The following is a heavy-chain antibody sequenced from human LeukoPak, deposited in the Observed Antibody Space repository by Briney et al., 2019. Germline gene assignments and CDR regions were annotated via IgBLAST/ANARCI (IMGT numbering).Heavy chain of an antibody. CDR3: TRERYNWNYADYFDY. D-gene: IGHD1-7*01. CDR2: IRSKAYGGTT. Sequence: GGSLRLSCTASGFTFGDYAMSWFRQAPGKGLEWVGFIRSKAYGGTTEYAASVKGRFTISRDDSKSIAYLQMNSLKTEDTAVYYCTRERYNWNYADYFDYWGQGTLVTVSS. J-gene: IGHJ4*02. V-gene: IGHV3-49*03. CDR1: GFTFGDYA.